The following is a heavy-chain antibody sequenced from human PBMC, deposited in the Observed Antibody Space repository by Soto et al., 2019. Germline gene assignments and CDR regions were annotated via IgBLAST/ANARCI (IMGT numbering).Heavy chain of an antibody. CDR1: GYPFEDYA. D-gene: IGHD2-2*02. Sequence: PGWSMRLSCAASGYPFEDYAMRGARKAPGKGLEWVSAIGPTEAHAPAYAASVKGRFTISRDNSRNILYLQMTNLRAEDTGVYYCAKDAIPYNGRDDAFDLCGQGTMVTVSS. V-gene: IGHV3-23*01. CDR2: IGPTEAHAP. CDR3: AKDAIPYNGRDDAFDL. J-gene: IGHJ3*01.